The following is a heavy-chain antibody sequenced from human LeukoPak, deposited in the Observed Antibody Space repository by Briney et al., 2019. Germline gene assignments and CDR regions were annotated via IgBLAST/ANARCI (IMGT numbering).Heavy chain of an antibody. D-gene: IGHD3-22*01. CDR3: TPRFDYYDSSGYYPSFDY. J-gene: IGHJ4*02. Sequence: GGSLRLSCAASGFTFSNAWMNWVRQAPGKGLEWVGRIKSKTDGGTTDYAAPVKGRFTISRDDSKNTLYLQMNSLKTEDTAVYYCTPRFDYYDSSGYYPSFDYWGQGTLVTVSS. CDR2: IKSKTDGGTT. V-gene: IGHV3-15*01. CDR1: GFTFSNAW.